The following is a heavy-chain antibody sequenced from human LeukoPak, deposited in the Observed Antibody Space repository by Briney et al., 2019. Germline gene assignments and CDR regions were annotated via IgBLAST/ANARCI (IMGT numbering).Heavy chain of an antibody. J-gene: IGHJ6*02. V-gene: IGHV3-23*01. CDR1: GFTFSSHV. CDR2: ISGGSNT. Sequence: PGGSLRLSCAASGFTFSSHVMNWVRQAPGKGLEWVSVISGGSNTYYADSVKGRFTISRDNSKNTLYLQMNSLRAEDTAVYYCARAVLSGSRDYYYYYGMDVWGQGTTVIVSS. D-gene: IGHD1-26*01. CDR3: ARAVLSGSRDYYYYYGMDV.